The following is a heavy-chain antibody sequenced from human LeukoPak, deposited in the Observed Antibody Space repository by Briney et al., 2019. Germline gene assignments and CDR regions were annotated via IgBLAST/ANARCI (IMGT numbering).Heavy chain of an antibody. Sequence: SETLSLTCTVSGGSISDGTYLWAWIRQPPGKGLEWIGSTSYSGTTYYNPSLKSRVTVSLATSKNQFSLKLSSVTAADTAVYYCARDLGGTTVTPVYWGQGTLVTVSS. CDR1: GGSISDGTYL. V-gene: IGHV4-39*02. J-gene: IGHJ4*02. CDR3: ARDLGGTTVTPVY. D-gene: IGHD4-17*01. CDR2: TSYSGTT.